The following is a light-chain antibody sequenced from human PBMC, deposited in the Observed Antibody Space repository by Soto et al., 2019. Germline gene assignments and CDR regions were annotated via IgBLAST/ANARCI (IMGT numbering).Light chain of an antibody. CDR1: QSVSSNF. V-gene: IGKV3-20*01. Sequence: EIVLTQSPGTLSLSPGERATLSCRASQSVSSNFLAWYQQKPGQAPRLLIFGASSRATGISDRFSGSGSGTDFTLIISRLEPEDFAVYYCQQYGSSPYTFGQGTKLEIK. J-gene: IGKJ2*01. CDR3: QQYGSSPYT. CDR2: GAS.